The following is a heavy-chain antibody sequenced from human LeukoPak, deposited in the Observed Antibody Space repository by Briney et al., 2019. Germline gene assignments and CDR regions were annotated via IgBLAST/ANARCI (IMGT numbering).Heavy chain of an antibody. Sequence: ASVKVSCKASGYTFTGYYMHWVRQVPGQALEWMGWINPNSGGTNYAQKFQGRVTMTRDTSITTAYMELSRLRSDDTAVYYCARGFSSWYLSPYYLEYCDQGTPVTVSS. J-gene: IGHJ4*02. D-gene: IGHD6-13*01. V-gene: IGHV1-2*02. CDR1: GYTFTGYY. CDR3: ARGFSSWYLSPYYLEY. CDR2: INPNSGGT.